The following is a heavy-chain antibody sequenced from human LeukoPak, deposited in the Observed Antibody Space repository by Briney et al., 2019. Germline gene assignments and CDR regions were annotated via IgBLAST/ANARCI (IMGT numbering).Heavy chain of an antibody. V-gene: IGHV1-18*01. CDR1: GYSFVLYG. CDR3: ARDVVPARGGSYYRVAYYYYYMDV. D-gene: IGHD1-26*01. CDR2: ISTYNGNT. J-gene: IGHJ6*03. Sequence: ASVKVSCKASGYSFVLYGISWVRQAPGQGPEWMGWISTYNGNTKYAQKFQGRVTMTTDTSTSTAYMELRSLRSDDTAVYYCARDVVPARGGSYYRVAYYYYYMDVWGKGTTVTVSS.